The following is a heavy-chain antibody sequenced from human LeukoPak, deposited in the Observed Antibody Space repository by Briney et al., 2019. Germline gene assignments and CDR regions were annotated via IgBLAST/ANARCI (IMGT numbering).Heavy chain of an antibody. CDR1: GFTFSTYW. Sequence: GGSLRLSCAASGFTFSTYWMTWVRQAPGKGLEWVANIKQEGTEKYYVDSVKGRFTVSRDNAKNSLYLQMNSLRAEDTAVYYWAIYRGSGGQRLDYWGQGTLVTVSS. CDR2: IKQEGTEK. CDR3: AIYRGSGGQRLDY. V-gene: IGHV3-7*01. D-gene: IGHD3-16*01. J-gene: IGHJ4*02.